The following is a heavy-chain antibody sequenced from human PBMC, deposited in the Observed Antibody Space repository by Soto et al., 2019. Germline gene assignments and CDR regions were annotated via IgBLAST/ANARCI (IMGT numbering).Heavy chain of an antibody. CDR2: IYYSGST. V-gene: IGHV4-31*03. D-gene: IGHD2-15*01. CDR3: ARVVAATHNDF. J-gene: IGHJ4*02. Sequence: QVQLQESGPGLVKPSQTLSLICTVSGGSISSGGYYWSWIRQHPGKGMEWIGYIYYSGSTYSNPSLKSRVTISVDTSKNQISLKLSSVTAADTAVYYCARVVAATHNDFWGQGTLVTVSS. CDR1: GGSISSGGYY.